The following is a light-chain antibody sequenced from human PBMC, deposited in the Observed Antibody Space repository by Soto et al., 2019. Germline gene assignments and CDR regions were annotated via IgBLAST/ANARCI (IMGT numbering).Light chain of an antibody. V-gene: IGKV2-28*01. CDR2: LGS. Sequence: DIVMTQSPVSLPVTPGEPASITCRSSQSLLHSDGYNYLDWDLQKPGQSPQLLIYLGSNRASGVPDRFSGSGSGTDFTLKISRVEAEDVGVYYCMQALQTPLTFGGGTKVEI. CDR3: MQALQTPLT. CDR1: QSLLHSDGYNY. J-gene: IGKJ4*01.